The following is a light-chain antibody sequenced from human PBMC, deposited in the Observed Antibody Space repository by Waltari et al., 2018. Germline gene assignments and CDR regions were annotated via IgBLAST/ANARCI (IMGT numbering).Light chain of an antibody. CDR1: QRISGW. J-gene: IGKJ4*01. Sequence: CRTSQRISGWLAWYQQKPGTAPKLLIYETSTLNNGVPSRFSGSGSGTDFTLTISGLQPDDFATYYCLRYTSYFLSFGGGTRVEIK. V-gene: IGKV1-5*03. CDR2: ETS. CDR3: LRYTSYFLS.